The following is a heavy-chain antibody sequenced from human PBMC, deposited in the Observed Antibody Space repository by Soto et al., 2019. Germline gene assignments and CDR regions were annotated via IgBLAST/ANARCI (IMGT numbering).Heavy chain of an antibody. J-gene: IGHJ5*02. CDR3: ARGYSSSPEVWFDP. V-gene: IGHV4-4*07. Sequence: SETLSLTCTVSGGSISSYYWSWIRQPAGKGLEWIGRIYTSGSTNCNPSLKSRVTMSVDTSKNQFSLKLSSVTAADTAVYYCARGYSSSPEVWFDPWGQGTLVTVSS. CDR2: IYTSGST. CDR1: GGSISSYY. D-gene: IGHD6-13*01.